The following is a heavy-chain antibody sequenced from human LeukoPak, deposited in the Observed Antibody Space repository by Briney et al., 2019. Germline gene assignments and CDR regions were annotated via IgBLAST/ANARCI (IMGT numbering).Heavy chain of an antibody. D-gene: IGHD3-10*01. CDR1: GFTFSSYA. J-gene: IGHJ4*02. CDR3: ARARGSGSNFDY. Sequence: GGSLRLSCAASGFTFSSYAMSWVRQAPGKGLEWVSSISSSSSYIYYADSVKGRFTISRDNAKNSLYLQMNSLRAEDTAVYYCARARGSGSNFDYWGQGTLVTVSS. CDR2: ISSSSSYI. V-gene: IGHV3-21*01.